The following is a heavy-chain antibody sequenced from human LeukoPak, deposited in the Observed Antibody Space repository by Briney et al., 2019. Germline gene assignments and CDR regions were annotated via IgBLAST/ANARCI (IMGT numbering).Heavy chain of an antibody. CDR2: INPNSGGT. D-gene: IGHD2-2*01. V-gene: IGHV1-2*02. Sequence: ASVKVSCKASGYTFTGYYMHWVRQAPGQGLEWMGWINPNSGGTNYAQKFQGRVTMTRDTSISTAYMELSRLRSDDTAVYYCARDEASSSTSYYYYYMDVWGKGTTVTVSS. CDR3: ARDEASSSTSYYYYYMDV. J-gene: IGHJ6*03. CDR1: GYTFTGYY.